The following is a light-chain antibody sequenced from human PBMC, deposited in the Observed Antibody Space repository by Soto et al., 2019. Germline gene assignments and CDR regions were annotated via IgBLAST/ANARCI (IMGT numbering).Light chain of an antibody. CDR3: SSYAGSNNDV. J-gene: IGLJ1*01. V-gene: IGLV2-8*01. CDR1: SSDVGGYNY. CDR2: GVT. Sequence: QSALTQPPSASGYPGQSVTISCTGTSSDVGGYNYVSWYQQHPGKAPKLMIYGVTKRPSGVPDRFSGSKSGNTASLTVSGLQAEDEAYYYCSSYAGSNNDVFGTGTKLTVL.